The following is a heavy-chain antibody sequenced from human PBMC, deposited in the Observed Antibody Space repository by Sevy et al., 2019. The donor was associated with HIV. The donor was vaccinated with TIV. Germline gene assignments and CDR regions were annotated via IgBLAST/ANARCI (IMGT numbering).Heavy chain of an antibody. Sequence: GGSVRLSCAASGFTFSSYAMSWVRQAPGKGLEWVSAISGSGGSTYYADSVKGRFTISRDNSKNTLYLQMNSLRAEDTAVYYCAKSPLTWDSSGYYYSGYWYFDLWGRGTLVTVSS. CDR3: AKSPLTWDSSGYYYSGYWYFDL. V-gene: IGHV3-23*01. J-gene: IGHJ2*01. D-gene: IGHD3-22*01. CDR2: ISGSGGST. CDR1: GFTFSSYA.